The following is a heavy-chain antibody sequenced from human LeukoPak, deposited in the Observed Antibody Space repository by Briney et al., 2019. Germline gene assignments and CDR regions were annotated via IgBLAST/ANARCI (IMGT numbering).Heavy chain of an antibody. V-gene: IGHV1-69*13. CDR1: GGTFSSYA. Sequence: SVKVSCKASGGTFSSYAISWVRQAPGQGLEWVGGIIPIFGTANYAQKFQGRVTITADESTSTAYMELSSLRSEDTAVYYCARGANDRDWLAGYWGQGTLVTVSS. J-gene: IGHJ4*02. D-gene: IGHD3-9*01. CDR2: IIPIFGTA. CDR3: ARGANDRDWLAGY.